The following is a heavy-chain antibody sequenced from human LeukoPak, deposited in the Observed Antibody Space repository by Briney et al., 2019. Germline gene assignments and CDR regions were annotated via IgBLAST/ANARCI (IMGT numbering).Heavy chain of an antibody. CDR3: AKKTGSWKSYYYYYMDV. D-gene: IGHD1-26*01. Sequence: GGSLRLSCAASGFTFSSYGMHWVRQAPGKGLEWVAVISYDGSNKYYADSVKGRFTISRDNSKNTLYLQMNSLRAEDTAVYYCAKKTGSWKSYYYYYMDVWGKGTTVTVSS. CDR1: GFTFSSYG. V-gene: IGHV3-30*18. CDR2: ISYDGSNK. J-gene: IGHJ6*03.